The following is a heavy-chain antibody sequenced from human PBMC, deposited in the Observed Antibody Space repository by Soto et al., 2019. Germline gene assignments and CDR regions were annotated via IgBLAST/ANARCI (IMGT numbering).Heavy chain of an antibody. CDR3: ARVLDGYCMNCAMDV. V-gene: IGHV1-3*01. J-gene: IGHJ6*02. CDR2: INGGNGNT. Sequence: VASVKVSCKASGYTFTNYAMHWVRQAPGQRLEWMGWINGGNGNTKYSEKFQGRVIISRDTSASTAFMELSTLRSEDTAVYYCARVLDGYCMNCAMDVWGQGTTVTVSS. D-gene: IGHD2-15*01. CDR1: GYTFTNYA.